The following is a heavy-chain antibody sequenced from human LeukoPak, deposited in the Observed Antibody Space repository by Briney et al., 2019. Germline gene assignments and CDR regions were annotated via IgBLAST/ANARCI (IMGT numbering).Heavy chain of an antibody. Sequence: ASVKVSCKASGYTFTSYDINWVRQATGQGLEWMGWMNHNSGNTGYAQKFQGRVTITRNTSISTAYMELSSLRSEDTAVYYCARGLLRGNWFDPWGQGTLVTVSS. CDR1: GYTFTSYD. V-gene: IGHV1-8*03. CDR2: MNHNSGNT. CDR3: ARGLLRGNWFDP. J-gene: IGHJ5*02. D-gene: IGHD3-3*01.